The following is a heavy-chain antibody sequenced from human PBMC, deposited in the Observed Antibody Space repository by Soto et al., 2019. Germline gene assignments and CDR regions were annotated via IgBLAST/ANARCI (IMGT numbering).Heavy chain of an antibody. CDR2: IIPIFGTA. J-gene: IGHJ4*02. D-gene: IGHD2-21*02. CDR1: GGTFSSYA. Sequence: QVQLVQSGAEVKKPGSSVKVSCKASGGTFSSYAISWVRQAPGQGLEWMGGIIPIFGTANYAQKFQGRVTITADKSTSTPYMELSSLRSEDTAVYYCARGTQYCGGDCYSEYFDYWGQGTLVTVSS. CDR3: ARGTQYCGGDCYSEYFDY. V-gene: IGHV1-69*06.